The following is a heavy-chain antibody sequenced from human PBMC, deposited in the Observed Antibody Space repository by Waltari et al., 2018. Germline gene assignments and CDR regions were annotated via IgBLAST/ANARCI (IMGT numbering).Heavy chain of an antibody. D-gene: IGHD4-17*01. V-gene: IGHV4-59*11. J-gene: IGHJ5*01. CDR1: GGSIKTHY. CDR2: MSYSGRH. Sequence: QVQMQESGPGLVKPSGTLSLTCTVSGGSIKTHYWTWIRQTPGKGLEWIVHMSYSGRHYDNPPRRSRVTISVDTSKNQVSLNLKSGTAADTAVYYCARVVFGDFLGGWFDSWGRGTRVTVSS. CDR3: ARVVFGDFLGGWFDS.